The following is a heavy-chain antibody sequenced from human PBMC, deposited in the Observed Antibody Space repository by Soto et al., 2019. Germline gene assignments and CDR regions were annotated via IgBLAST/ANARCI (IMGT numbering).Heavy chain of an antibody. D-gene: IGHD6-19*01. CDR3: ARHDGFSSGWIIDY. CDR1: GGSIRSGDYY. J-gene: IGHJ4*01. V-gene: IGHV4-30-4*01. CDR2: IYYSGST. Sequence: PSETLSLTCAVSGGSIRSGDYYWSWIRQPPGKGLESIGYIYYSGSTYYNPSLKSRVTISVDTSNNQLSLKLRSVTAADTAVYYCARHDGFSSGWIIDYWGHGTLVTVSS.